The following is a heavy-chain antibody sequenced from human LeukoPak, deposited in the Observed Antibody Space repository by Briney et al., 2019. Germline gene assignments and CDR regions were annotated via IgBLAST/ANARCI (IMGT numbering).Heavy chain of an antibody. Sequence: PGGSLRLSCAASGLTFSSYSMNWVRQAPGKGLEWVSSISSSSSYIYYANSVKGRFTISRDNSKNMLYLQMNSLRVEDTAVYYCAKEPSGDSSFDYWGQGTLVTVSS. D-gene: IGHD2-21*02. CDR2: ISSSSSYI. CDR3: AKEPSGDSSFDY. J-gene: IGHJ4*02. CDR1: GLTFSSYS. V-gene: IGHV3-21*04.